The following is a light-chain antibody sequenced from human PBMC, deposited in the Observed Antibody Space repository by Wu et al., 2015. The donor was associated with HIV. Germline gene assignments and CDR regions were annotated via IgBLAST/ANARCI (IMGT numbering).Light chain of an antibody. CDR3: TKSITVPPGT. J-gene: IGKJ1*01. Sequence: DIQMTQSPSSLSASVGDRVTITCRASQGISNFLAWYQQKPGKPPKVLIYAASTLQSGVPPRFSGSGSGTDFTLTISSLQPEDVATYYCTKSITVPPGTFGQGTKVEIK. V-gene: IGKV1-27*01. CDR1: QGISNF. CDR2: AAS.